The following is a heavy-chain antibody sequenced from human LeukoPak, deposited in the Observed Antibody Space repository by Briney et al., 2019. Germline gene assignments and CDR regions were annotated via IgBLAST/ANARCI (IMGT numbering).Heavy chain of an antibody. Sequence: GCLRLSCAATGFTISNNYMSWVRQAPGKGLELVSVISSVGTTYSPPSVKGTFTISRDNSQNPPYLQMNRLSAEHTALYYCARHPAYIVGALWGPGTLVTVSS. CDR2: ISSVGTT. V-gene: IGHV3-66*04. J-gene: IGHJ1*01. CDR1: GFTISNNY. D-gene: IGHD1-26*01. CDR3: ARHPAYIVGAL.